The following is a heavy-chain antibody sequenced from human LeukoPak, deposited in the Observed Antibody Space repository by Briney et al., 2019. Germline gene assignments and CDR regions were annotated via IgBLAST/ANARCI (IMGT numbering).Heavy chain of an antibody. CDR2: ISGSGGST. CDR3: ANSGWYPYGMDV. CDR1: GFTFSSYA. J-gene: IGHJ6*02. V-gene: IGHV3-23*01. Sequence: PGGSLRLSCAASGFTFSSYAMSWVRQAPGKGLEWVSTISGSGGSTYYADSVKGRFTISRDNSKNTLYLQMNSLRAEDTAVYYCANSGWYPYGMDVWGQGTTVTVSS. D-gene: IGHD6-19*01.